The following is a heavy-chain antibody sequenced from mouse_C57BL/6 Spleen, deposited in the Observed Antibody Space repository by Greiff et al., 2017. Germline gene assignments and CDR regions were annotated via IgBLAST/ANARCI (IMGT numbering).Heavy chain of an antibody. Sequence: EVKLMESGGGLVQPGGSLKLSCAASGFTFSDYGMAWVRQAPRKGPEWVAFISNMAYSIYYADTVTGRFTISRENAKNTLYLEMSSLRSEDTAMYYCARQKLGNYYAMDYWGQGTSVTVSS. CDR1: GFTFSDYG. J-gene: IGHJ4*01. CDR2: ISNMAYSI. V-gene: IGHV5-15*01. CDR3: ARQKLGNYYAMDY. D-gene: IGHD3-3*01.